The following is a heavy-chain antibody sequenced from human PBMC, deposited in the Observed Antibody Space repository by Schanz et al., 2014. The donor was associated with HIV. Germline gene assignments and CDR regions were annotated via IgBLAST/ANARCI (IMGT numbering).Heavy chain of an antibody. CDR2: ISATGAYM. CDR1: GLTISNYS. J-gene: IGHJ6*02. CDR3: AREDGWFGDIYYFGLDV. D-gene: IGHD3-10*01. V-gene: IGHV3-21*02. Sequence: EVQLAESGGGLVKPGGSLRLSCAASGLTISNYSMNWVRQAPGKGLEWVAFISATGAYMYYADSVKGRFTISRDNAKKSLFLQMNSLRDEDTAIYFCAREDGWFGDIYYFGLDVWGRGTTVTVSS.